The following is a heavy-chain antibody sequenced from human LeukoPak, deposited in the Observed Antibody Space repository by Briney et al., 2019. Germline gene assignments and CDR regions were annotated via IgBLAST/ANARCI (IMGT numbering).Heavy chain of an antibody. Sequence: ASVKVSCKASGGTFSSYAISWVRQAPGQGLEWMGGIIPIFGTANYAQKFQGRVTITADKSTSTAFMELSSLRSEDTAVYYCARGSLKGRTGFDPWGQGTLVTVSS. CDR2: IIPIFGTA. CDR1: GGTFSSYA. D-gene: IGHD2-15*01. J-gene: IGHJ5*02. CDR3: ARGSLKGRTGFDP. V-gene: IGHV1-69*06.